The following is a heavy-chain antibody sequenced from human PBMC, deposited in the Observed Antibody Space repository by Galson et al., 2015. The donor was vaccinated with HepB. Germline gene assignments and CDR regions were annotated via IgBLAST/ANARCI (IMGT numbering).Heavy chain of an antibody. CDR1: GYTFTSYD. CDR2: MNPNSGNT. CDR3: ARARGGYSGYGYYYYYMDV. D-gene: IGHD5-12*01. Sequence: SVKVSCKASGYTFTSYDINWVRQATGQGLEWMGWMNPNSGNTGYAQKFQGRVTMTRNTSISTAYMELSSLRSEDTAVYYCARARGGYSGYGYYYYYMDVWGKGTTVTVSS. J-gene: IGHJ6*03. V-gene: IGHV1-8*01.